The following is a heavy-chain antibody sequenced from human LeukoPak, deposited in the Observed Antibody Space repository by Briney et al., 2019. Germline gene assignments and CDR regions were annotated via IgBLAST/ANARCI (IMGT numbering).Heavy chain of an antibody. D-gene: IGHD4-17*01. V-gene: IGHV4-34*01. CDR3: ARMTTGHDY. CDR1: GTSFTSYY. CDR2: VNHSGYT. Sequence: SETLSLACGVSGTSFTSYYWSWIRQTPGKGLEWIGEVNHSGYTNMNPSLKSRVTISVDTSKNQFSLMTTSVTAADTAVYFCARMTTGHDYWGQGTLVTVSS. J-gene: IGHJ4*02.